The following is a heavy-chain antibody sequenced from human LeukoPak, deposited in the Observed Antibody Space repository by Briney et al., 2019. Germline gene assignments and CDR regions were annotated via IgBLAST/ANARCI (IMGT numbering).Heavy chain of an antibody. V-gene: IGHV3-23*01. CDR2: ISGSGVMT. J-gene: IGHJ4*02. D-gene: IGHD1-26*01. Sequence: GGSLRLSCAAAGFTLSDYGMRWVRQAPGKGMEWVAPISGSGVMTNYADSVRGRLTCYGDKSKKTLYSQMSSVTATETGVNYRAKDRSIGTYYTFDHWGQGTLVTVSA. CDR1: GFTLSDYG. CDR3: AKDRSIGTYYTFDH.